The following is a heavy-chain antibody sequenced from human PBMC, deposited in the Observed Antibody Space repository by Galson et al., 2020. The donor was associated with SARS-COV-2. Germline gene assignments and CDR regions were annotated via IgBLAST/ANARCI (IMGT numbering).Heavy chain of an antibody. D-gene: IGHD2-15*01. CDR2: IHHTGSA. V-gene: IGHV4-31*02. CDR1: GAPIYSGGYY. CDR3: AREGYCTGGSCYGQFGY. J-gene: IGHJ4*02. Sequence: ETSETLSLTCTVSGAPIYSGGYYWSWIRQFPGEGLEWIGYIHHTGSAFYNPSLESRLTISVDRSKNQFSLNLNSVTAADTAVYYCAREGYCTGGSCYGQFGYWGQGTLVTVSS.